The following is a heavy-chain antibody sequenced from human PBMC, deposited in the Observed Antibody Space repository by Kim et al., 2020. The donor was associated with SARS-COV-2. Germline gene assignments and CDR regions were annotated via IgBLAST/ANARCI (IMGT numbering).Heavy chain of an antibody. D-gene: IGHD1-26*01. CDR2: ISNSGSTI. J-gene: IGHJ4*02. CDR1: GFPFTTYS. CDR3: ARGFRSNSVDF. Sequence: GGSLRLSCLTSGFPFTTYSMNWVRQAPGGGLEWIAFISNSGSTIYYADSVRGRFTISRDTAKNSLFLQMTRLRLDDTATHCCARGFRSNSVDFWGRGTLVTVSP. V-gene: IGHV3-48*03.